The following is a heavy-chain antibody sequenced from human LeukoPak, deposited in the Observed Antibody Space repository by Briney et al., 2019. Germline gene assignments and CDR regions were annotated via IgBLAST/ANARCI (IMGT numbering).Heavy chain of an antibody. J-gene: IGHJ4*02. CDR2: ISGSGGST. CDR3: ARIADYSSGWSRIDF. CDR1: GFTFSSYE. V-gene: IGHV3-23*01. D-gene: IGHD6-19*01. Sequence: PGGSLRLSCAAPGFTFSSYEMNWVRQAPGKGLEWVSTISGSGGSTNYADSVKGRFTISRDNSKNTLYLQLNSLRAEDTAVYYCARIADYSSGWSRIDFWGQGTQVAVSS.